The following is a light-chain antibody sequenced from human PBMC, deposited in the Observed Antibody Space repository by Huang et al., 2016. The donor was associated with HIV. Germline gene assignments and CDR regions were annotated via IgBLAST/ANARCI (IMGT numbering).Light chain of an antibody. CDR2: GAS. J-gene: IGKJ4*01. Sequence: EIVMTQSPVTLSVSPGERVTLSCRASQSVGSNLAWYQQKPGQPPRRLIYGASTRATGIPARFSGSGSGTEFALIISSLQSEDSAVYYCQQYNNRPPLTFGGGTKVEIK. CDR1: QSVGSN. V-gene: IGKV3-15*01. CDR3: QQYNNRPPLT.